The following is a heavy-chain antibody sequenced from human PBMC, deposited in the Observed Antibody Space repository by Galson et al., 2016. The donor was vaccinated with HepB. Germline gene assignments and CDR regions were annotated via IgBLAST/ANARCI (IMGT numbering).Heavy chain of an antibody. J-gene: IGHJ3*02. V-gene: IGHV4-30-2*01. Sequence: TLSLTCGVSGGSISGGGHSWSWIRQPPGKGLEWIGYIYHNGSTYYNPSLKSRVTISVDRPKNLFSLKLSSVTAADTAVYYCARGFGILVAFDIWGQGTVVTVSS. CDR1: GGSISGGGHS. CDR3: ARGFGILVAFDI. CDR2: IYHNGST. D-gene: IGHD1-14*01.